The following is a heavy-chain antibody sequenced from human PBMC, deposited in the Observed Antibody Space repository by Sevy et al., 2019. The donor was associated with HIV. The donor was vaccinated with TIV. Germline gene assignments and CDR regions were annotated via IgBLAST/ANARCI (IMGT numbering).Heavy chain of an antibody. Sequence: ASVKVSCKVSGYTLTKLSIHWVRQAPGKGLEWMGEFAPQYGETIYAQRFQGRLTMTEDTSPDTAFMELSSLTYEDTAIYYCTTVGLRYYSGSSSYQGDWFDPWGQGTLVTVSS. CDR2: FAPQYGET. J-gene: IGHJ5*02. CDR1: GYTLTKLS. CDR3: TTVGLRYYSGSSSYQGDWFDP. V-gene: IGHV1-24*01. D-gene: IGHD2-15*01.